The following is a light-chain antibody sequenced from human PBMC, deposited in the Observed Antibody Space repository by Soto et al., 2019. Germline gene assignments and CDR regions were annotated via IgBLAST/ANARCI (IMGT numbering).Light chain of an antibody. CDR1: SSNIGSNY. CDR2: RNN. J-gene: IGLJ2*01. Sequence: QSVLTQPPSASGTPGQRVNISCSGSSSNIGSNYVYWYRQFPGTAPKLLIQRNNQRPSGVPARFSGSKSGTSASLAISVLRSEDEADYYCGGWDDSLSGPVFGGGTKVTVL. CDR3: GGWDDSLSGPV. V-gene: IGLV1-47*01.